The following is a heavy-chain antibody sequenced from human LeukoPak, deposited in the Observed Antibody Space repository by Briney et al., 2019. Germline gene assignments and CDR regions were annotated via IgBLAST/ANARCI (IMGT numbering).Heavy chain of an antibody. CDR2: ISGGGGST. Sequence: PGRSLRLSCAASGFTVSSYVMNWVRQAPGKGLEWVSVISGGGGSTYYADSVKGRFTISRDNSKNTLFLQMNSLRAEDTAVYYCAKGGYCSSTSCYVGWFDPWGQGTLVTVAS. CDR3: AKGGYCSSTSCYVGWFDP. V-gene: IGHV3-23*01. CDR1: GFTVSSYV. D-gene: IGHD2-2*01. J-gene: IGHJ5*02.